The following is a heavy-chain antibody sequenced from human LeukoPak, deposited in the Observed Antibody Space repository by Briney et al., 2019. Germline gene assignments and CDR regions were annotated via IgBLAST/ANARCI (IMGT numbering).Heavy chain of an antibody. J-gene: IGHJ4*02. D-gene: IGHD6-19*01. Sequence: ASVKVSCKAAGYTFTGYYMHWVRQAPGQGLEWMGWINPNSGGTNYAQKFQGRGTMTRDTAISTAYMELSGLRSDDTAVYYCARGAVAGIFDCWGQGTLVTVSS. CDR1: GYTFTGYY. V-gene: IGHV1-2*02. CDR3: ARGAVAGIFDC. CDR2: INPNSGGT.